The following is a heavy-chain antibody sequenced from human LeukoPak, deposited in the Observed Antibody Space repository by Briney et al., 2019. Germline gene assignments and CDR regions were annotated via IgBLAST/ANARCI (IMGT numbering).Heavy chain of an antibody. D-gene: IGHD3-22*01. Sequence: SVKVSCKASGGTFSSYAISWVRQAPGQGLEWMGRIIPILGIANYAQKFQGRVTITADKSTSTAYMELSSLRSEDTAVYYCARADAAYYYDSSGLPPDYWGQGTLVTVSS. V-gene: IGHV1-69*04. CDR3: ARADAAYYYDSSGLPPDY. J-gene: IGHJ4*02. CDR2: IIPILGIA. CDR1: GGTFSSYA.